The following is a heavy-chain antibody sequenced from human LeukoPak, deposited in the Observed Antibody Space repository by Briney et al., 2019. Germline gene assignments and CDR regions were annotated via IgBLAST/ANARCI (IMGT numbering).Heavy chain of an antibody. D-gene: IGHD5-12*01. J-gene: IGHJ4*02. V-gene: IGHV1-69*04. CDR3: ARDDADSAYADGDY. CDR2: IIPLLGIA. Sequence: SVKVSCRASGGIFSSYTISWVRQAPGQGLEWMGRIIPLLGIANYAQKFQGRVTIIADKSTSTAYMELSSLRSEDTAVYYCARDDADSAYADGDYWGQGTLVTVSS. CDR1: GGIFSSYT.